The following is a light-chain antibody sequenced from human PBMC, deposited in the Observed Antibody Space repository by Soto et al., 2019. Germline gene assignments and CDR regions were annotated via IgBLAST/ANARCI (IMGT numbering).Light chain of an antibody. CDR1: QSVSSY. CDR2: DAS. Sequence: EIVLTQSPATLSLSPGERATLSCRASQSVSSYLAWYQHKPGQAPRLLIYDASNRATGIPARFSGSGSATDFTLTISSLEPEDCAVYYCQQCSNWPLTFGGGTKVEIK. CDR3: QQCSNWPLT. V-gene: IGKV3-11*01. J-gene: IGKJ4*01.